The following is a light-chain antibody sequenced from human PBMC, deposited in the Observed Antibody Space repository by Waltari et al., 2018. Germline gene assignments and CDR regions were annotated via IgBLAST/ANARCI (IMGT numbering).Light chain of an antibody. V-gene: IGKV3-11*01. CDR3: HQRSNWPLT. CDR1: QSIDHY. J-gene: IGKJ4*01. Sequence: IVLTQSPATLSLSPGERATLSCRASQSIDHYLAWYQQKPGPVPRLLIYDASSRATGIPAMFSGSRSGADFTLIISSLEPEDFAVYYCHQRSNWPLTFGGGTKVEIK. CDR2: DAS.